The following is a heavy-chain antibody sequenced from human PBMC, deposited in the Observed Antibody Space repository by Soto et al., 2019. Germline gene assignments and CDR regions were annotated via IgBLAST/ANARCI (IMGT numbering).Heavy chain of an antibody. CDR3: ARESGYCSSTSCYSDAFDI. CDR2: ISSSTNYI. V-gene: IGHV3-21*01. D-gene: IGHD2-2*01. J-gene: IGHJ3*02. Sequence: GGSLRLSCAASGFTFSSYGMHWVRQAPGKGLEWVSSISSSTNYIYYADSVKGRFTISRDNAKNSLYLQMNSLRAEDTAVYYCARESGYCSSTSCYSDAFDIWGQGTMVTVSS. CDR1: GFTFSSYG.